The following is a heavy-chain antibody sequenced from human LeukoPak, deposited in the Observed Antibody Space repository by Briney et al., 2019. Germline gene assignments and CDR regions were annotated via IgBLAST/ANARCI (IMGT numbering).Heavy chain of an antibody. V-gene: IGHV3-11*01. CDR2: ISSSGSTI. D-gene: IGHD3-10*01. CDR3: ARDRFYYGSGSCLGY. Sequence: GGSLRLSCGASGFTFSDYYMSWMRRDPGKGLEEVSYISSSGSTIYYADSVKGRSTISSDNAKTSLYLQLNSLRAEDTAVFYCARDRFYYGSGSCLGYWGQGTLVTVSS. CDR1: GFTFSDYY. J-gene: IGHJ4*02.